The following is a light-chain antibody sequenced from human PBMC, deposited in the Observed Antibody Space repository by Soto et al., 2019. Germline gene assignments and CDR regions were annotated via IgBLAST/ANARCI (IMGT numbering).Light chain of an antibody. CDR1: QSVSSSC. J-gene: IGKJ1*01. CDR2: GAS. CDR3: QQYVTSPWA. Sequence: EIVLTQSPGTLSLSPGERATLSCRASQSVSSSCLAWYQQKPGQAPRLLIYGASNRATGIPDRFSGSGSGTDFTLTISRLEPEDFAVYYCQQYVTSPWAFGQGTKVAIE. V-gene: IGKV3-20*01.